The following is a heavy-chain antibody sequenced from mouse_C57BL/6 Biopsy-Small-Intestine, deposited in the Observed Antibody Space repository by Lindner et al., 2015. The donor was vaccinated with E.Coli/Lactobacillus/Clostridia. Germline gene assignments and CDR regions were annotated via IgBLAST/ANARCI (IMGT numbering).Heavy chain of an antibody. J-gene: IGHJ1*01. Sequence: SVKVSCKTSGYTFSNYGISWVRQAPGQGLEWMGWISAYNGNTNYAQNLQGRVTLTTDTSTSTAYMELRSLRSDDTGVYYCARDRAPYSFNYGFFHFWGPGTQVTVSS. CDR2: ISAYNGNT. V-gene: IGHV1-84*02. CDR3: ARDRAPYSFNYGFFHF. CDR1: GYTFSNYG. D-gene: IGHD2-4*01.